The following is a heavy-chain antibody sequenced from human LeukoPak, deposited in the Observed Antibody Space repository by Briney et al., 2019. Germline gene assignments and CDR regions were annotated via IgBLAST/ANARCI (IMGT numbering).Heavy chain of an antibody. Sequence: SETLSLTCTVSGGSISSYYWSWIRQPPGKGLEWIGYIHYSGSTNYNPSLKSRVTISVDTSKNQFSLKLSSVTVADTAVYYCARGGRISGYFDPFDYWGQGTLVTVSS. CDR1: GGSISSYY. J-gene: IGHJ4*02. V-gene: IGHV4-59*01. CDR3: ARGGRISGYFDPFDY. CDR2: IHYSGST. D-gene: IGHD3-22*01.